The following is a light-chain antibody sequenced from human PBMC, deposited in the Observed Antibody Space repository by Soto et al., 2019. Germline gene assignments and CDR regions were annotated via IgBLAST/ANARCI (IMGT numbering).Light chain of an antibody. CDR1: NIGSKS. V-gene: IGLV3-21*02. CDR3: QVWESSSEVI. J-gene: IGLJ2*01. CDR2: DDT. Sequence: SYELTQPPSVSVAPGQTARFTCGGDNIGSKSVHWYQQKPGQAPVLAVYDDTGRPSGITERFSGSNSGNTATLTIIRVAGGDEADYYCQVWESSSEVIFGGGTKLTVL.